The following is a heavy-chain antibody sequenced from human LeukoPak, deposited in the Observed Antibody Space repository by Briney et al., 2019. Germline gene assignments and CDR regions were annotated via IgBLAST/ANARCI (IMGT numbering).Heavy chain of an antibody. CDR3: ARDGVPQGYYDSPFLFDL. CDR2: IYYSGNT. J-gene: IGHJ2*01. CDR1: GVSISSSNSY. V-gene: IGHV4-39*02. Sequence: SETLSLTCTVSGVSISSSNSYWGWIRQPPGKGLEWIGSIYYSGNTYYNASLKSQVSISIDTSKNQFSLRLTSVTAADTAVYYCARDGVPQGYYDSPFLFDLWGRGTLVTVSS. D-gene: IGHD3-22*01.